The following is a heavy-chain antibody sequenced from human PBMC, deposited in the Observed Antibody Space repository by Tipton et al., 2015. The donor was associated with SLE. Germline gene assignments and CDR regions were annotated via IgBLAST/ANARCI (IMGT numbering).Heavy chain of an antibody. CDR2: INHSGST. V-gene: IGHV4-34*01. Sequence: TLSLTCAVYGGSFSGYYWSWIRQPPGKGLEWIGEINHSGSTNYNPSLKSRVTISVDTSKNQFSLKLSSVTAADTAVYYCARVTIAAAGGDAFDIWGQGTMVTVSS. CDR3: ARVTIAAAGGDAFDI. CDR1: GGSFSGYY. D-gene: IGHD6-13*01. J-gene: IGHJ3*02.